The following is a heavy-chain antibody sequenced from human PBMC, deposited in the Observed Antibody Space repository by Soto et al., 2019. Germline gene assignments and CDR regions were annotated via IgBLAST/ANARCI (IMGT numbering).Heavy chain of an antibody. Sequence: GASVKVSCKASGYTFTSCYMHWVRQAPGQGLEWMGIINPSGGSTSYAQKFQGRVTMTRDTSTSTVYMELSSLRSEDTAVYYCAAPGQYGGTPGLGARAADYYYCGMDVWGQGTTVTVSS. CDR3: AAPGQYGGTPGLGARAADYYYCGMDV. J-gene: IGHJ6*02. CDR2: INPSGGST. D-gene: IGHD1-26*01. V-gene: IGHV1-46*01. CDR1: GYTFTSCY.